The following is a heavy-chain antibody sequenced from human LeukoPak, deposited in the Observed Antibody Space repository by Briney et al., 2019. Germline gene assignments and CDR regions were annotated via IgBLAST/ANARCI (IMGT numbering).Heavy chain of an antibody. CDR2: ISVSGGST. CDR3: ARRRRDNYYDSSGYYYENYFDY. J-gene: IGHJ4*02. CDR1: GFTFSKYA. D-gene: IGHD3-22*01. V-gene: IGHV3-23*01. Sequence: PGGSLRLSCAASGFTFSKYAMTWVRQAPGKGLEWVSGISVSGGSTNYADSVKGRFTISRDNSKNTLYLQMNSLRAEDTAVYYCARRRRDNYYDSSGYYYENYFDYWGQGTLVTVSS.